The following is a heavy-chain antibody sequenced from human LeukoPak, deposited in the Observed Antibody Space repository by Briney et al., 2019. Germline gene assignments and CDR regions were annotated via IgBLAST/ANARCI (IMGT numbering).Heavy chain of an antibody. V-gene: IGHV3-74*01. CDR1: GFTFSNYY. CDR3: ARENWYLDS. CDR2: LKSGGTDT. J-gene: IGHJ4*02. D-gene: IGHD1-1*01. Sequence: GGSLRLSCAASGFTFSNYYMHWVRQAPGKGLVWVSCLKSGGTDTGYADSVKGRFTISRDNAKSTLYLQMDSLRAEDTAVYYCARENWYLDSWGQGTLVTVSS.